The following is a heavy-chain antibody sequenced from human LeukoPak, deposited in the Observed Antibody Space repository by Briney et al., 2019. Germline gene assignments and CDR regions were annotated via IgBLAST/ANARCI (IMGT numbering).Heavy chain of an antibody. CDR3: ARRARYNWNDGDY. CDR2: INHSGST. D-gene: IGHD1-1*01. J-gene: IGHJ4*02. CDR1: GGSFSGYY. V-gene: IGHV4-34*01. Sequence: PSETLSLTCAVSGGSFSGYYWSWIRQPPGKGLEWIGEINHSGSTNYNPSLKSRVTISVDTSKNQFSLKLSSVTAADTAVYYCARRARYNWNDGDYWGQGTLVTVSS.